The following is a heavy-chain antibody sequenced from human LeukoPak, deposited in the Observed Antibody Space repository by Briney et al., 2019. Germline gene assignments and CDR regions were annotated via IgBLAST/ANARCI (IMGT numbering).Heavy chain of an antibody. CDR1: GFTVANVW. CDR3: TTDQSPYTYGLEY. Sequence: GGSLRLAWAAAGFTVANVWMSWGRQAPGEGRGWVGRIKSAADSGTADYAAPVKGRFTISRDDSTTTLYLQMNSLTTEDTGVYYCTTDQSPYTYGLEYWGQGTLVSVS. D-gene: IGHD5-18*01. J-gene: IGHJ4*02. CDR2: IKSAADSGTA. V-gene: IGHV3-15*01.